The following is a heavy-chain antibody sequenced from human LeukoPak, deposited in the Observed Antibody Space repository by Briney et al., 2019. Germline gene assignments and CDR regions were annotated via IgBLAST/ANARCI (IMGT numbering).Heavy chain of an antibody. CDR2: ISHDGRNK. CDR3: ARDLGGYSYGLSAFDI. Sequence: GGSLRLSCAASGFTFSSYGMHWVRQAPGKGLEWVAVISHDGRNKYYADSVKCRFPISRDNCKNTMYLQMNSLRAEDTAVYYCARDLGGYSYGLSAFDIWGQGTMVTVSS. D-gene: IGHD5-18*01. CDR1: GFTFSSYG. V-gene: IGHV3-30*03. J-gene: IGHJ3*02.